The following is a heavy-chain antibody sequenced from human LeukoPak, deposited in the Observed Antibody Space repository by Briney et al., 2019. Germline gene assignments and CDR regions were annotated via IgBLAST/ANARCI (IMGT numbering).Heavy chain of an antibody. D-gene: IGHD3-22*01. CDR1: GGSISSGGYS. CDR3: ARAPYYDSSGFDY. J-gene: IGHJ4*02. Sequence: SQTLSLTCAVSGGSISSGGYSWSWIRQPPGKGLEWIGYIYHSGSTYYNPSLKSRVTISVDGSKNQFSLKLSSVTAADTAVYYCARAPYYDSSGFDYWGQGTLVTVSS. CDR2: IYHSGST. V-gene: IGHV4-30-2*01.